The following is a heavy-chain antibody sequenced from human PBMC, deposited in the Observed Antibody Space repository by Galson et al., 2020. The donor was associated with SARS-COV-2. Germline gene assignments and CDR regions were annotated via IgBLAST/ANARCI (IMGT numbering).Heavy chain of an antibody. CDR3: ARTYYDSSGFSPWNTFDF. D-gene: IGHD3-22*01. CDR1: GDSISTNW. Sequence: TLSLPCAVSGDSISTNWWSWVRQPPGKGLEWIGEIYHSGSTNYNPSLKSRVTMSIDNSRNQFSLRLTSVTAADTAVYYCARTYYDSSGFSPWNTFDFWGQGTVVTISS. J-gene: IGHJ3*01. V-gene: IGHV4-4*02. CDR2: IYHSGST.